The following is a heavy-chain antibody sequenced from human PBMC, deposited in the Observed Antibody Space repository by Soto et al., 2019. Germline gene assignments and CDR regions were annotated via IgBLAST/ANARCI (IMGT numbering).Heavy chain of an antibody. V-gene: IGHV4-59*01. CDR3: ARDDCSGGSCYTY. Sequence: PSETLPLTCPFSGGTSSSYYWIWIRQPPGKGLEWIGYIYYSGSTNYNPSLKSRVTISVDTSKNQFSLKLSSVTAADTAVYYCARDDCSGGSCYTYWGQGTLLTVSS. J-gene: IGHJ4*02. CDR1: GGTSSSYY. CDR2: IYYSGST. D-gene: IGHD2-15*01.